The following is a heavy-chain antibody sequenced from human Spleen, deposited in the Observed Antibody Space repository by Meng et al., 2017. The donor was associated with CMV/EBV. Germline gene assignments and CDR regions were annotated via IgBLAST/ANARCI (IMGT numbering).Heavy chain of an antibody. CDR1: GGPISSRSYY. CDR2: IHHSGST. J-gene: IGHJ5*02. V-gene: IGHV4-39*02. CDR3: ARDLTIFGVVIEAALWFDP. Sequence: GSLRLSCSVSGGPISSRSYYWGWIRQPPGKGLEWMGSIHHSGSTYYNPSLKSRITISVDTSKNQVSLKLSSVTAADTAVYYCARDLTIFGVVIEAALWFDPWGQGTLVTVSS. D-gene: IGHD3-3*01.